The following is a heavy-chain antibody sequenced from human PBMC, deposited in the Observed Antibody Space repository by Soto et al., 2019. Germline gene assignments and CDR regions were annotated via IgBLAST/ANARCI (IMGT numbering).Heavy chain of an antibody. V-gene: IGHV4-38-2*01. Sequence: SETLSLTCAVSGYSISSGYYWVWIRQPPGKGLEWIGTISHTGSTYYSPSLKSRVTMSVDTSKNQFSLKLTSVTAADTAVYHCARDTITTRGGGWFDPWGQGTLVTVSS. J-gene: IGHJ5*02. CDR1: GYSISSGYY. D-gene: IGHD4-4*01. CDR3: ARDTITTRGGGWFDP. CDR2: ISHTGST.